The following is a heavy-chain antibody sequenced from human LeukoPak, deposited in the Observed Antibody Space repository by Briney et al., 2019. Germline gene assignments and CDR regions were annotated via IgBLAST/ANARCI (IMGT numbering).Heavy chain of an antibody. V-gene: IGHV4-59*01. CDR3: ARVPIFGAVNRWFDP. J-gene: IGHJ5*02. CDR2: IYYSGST. D-gene: IGHD3-3*01. CDR1: GGSISSYY. Sequence: PSETLSLTCTVSGGSISSYYWSWIRQPPGKGLEWIGYIYYSGSTNYNPSLKSRVTISVDTSKNQFSLKLSSVTAADTAVYYCARVPIFGAVNRWFDPWGQGTLVTVSS.